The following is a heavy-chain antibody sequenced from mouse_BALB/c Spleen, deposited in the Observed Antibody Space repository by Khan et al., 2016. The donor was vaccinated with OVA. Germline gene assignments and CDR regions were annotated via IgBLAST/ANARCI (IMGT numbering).Heavy chain of an antibody. V-gene: IGHV5-6*01. CDR2: ISNGGSYT. CDR1: GFTFSSYG. Sequence: EVQLQESGGDLVKPGGSLNLSCEASGFTFSSYGMSWLRQTPDKRLEWVATISNGGSYTYFPDSVKGRLTISRDNAKNTLYLQMSSLKAEDTAMYYCARHRFTTPTAWLAYWGQGTLVTVFA. J-gene: IGHJ3*01. CDR3: ARHRFTTPTAWLAY. D-gene: IGHD1-2*01.